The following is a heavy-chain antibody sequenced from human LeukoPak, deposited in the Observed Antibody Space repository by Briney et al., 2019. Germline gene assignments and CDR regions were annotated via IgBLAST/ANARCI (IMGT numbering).Heavy chain of an antibody. D-gene: IGHD6-13*01. Sequence: GGSLKLSCAASGFTFSGSAMHWVRQASGKGLEWVGRIRSKANNYATVYAASVKGRFTISRDDSINTAYLRMNSLKTEDTAVYYCTRNSRDSSTSNEFDYWGQGTLVTVSS. CDR2: IRSKANNYAT. CDR1: GFTFSGSA. V-gene: IGHV3-73*01. CDR3: TRNSRDSSTSNEFDY. J-gene: IGHJ4*02.